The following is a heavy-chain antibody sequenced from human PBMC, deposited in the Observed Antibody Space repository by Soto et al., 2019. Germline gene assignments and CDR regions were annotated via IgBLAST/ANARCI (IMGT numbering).Heavy chain of an antibody. D-gene: IGHD4-17*01. CDR1: GGSISSYY. CDR3: ANFPRDYGDDDY. J-gene: IGHJ4*02. V-gene: IGHV4-59*08. Sequence: SETLSLTCTVSGGSISSYYWSWIRQPPGKGLEWIGYIYYSGSTNYNPSLKSRVTISVDTSKNQFSLKLSSVTAADTAVYYCANFPRDYGDDDYWGQGILVTVSS. CDR2: IYYSGST.